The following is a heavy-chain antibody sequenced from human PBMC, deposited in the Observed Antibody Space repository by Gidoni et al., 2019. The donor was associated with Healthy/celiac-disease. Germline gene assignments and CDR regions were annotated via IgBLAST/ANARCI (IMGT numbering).Heavy chain of an antibody. V-gene: IGHV4-34*01. D-gene: IGHD4-17*01. CDR2: INNSGST. CDR3: ARGSDGEKRF. Sequence: QVQLQQCVAGRLQPSETLSLTCAVYGGSFSGYYGSWIRQPPGKGLAWIGEINNSGSTNYNPSRKSRGTISVDTSKNQFALKLSSVTAAETAVYNCARGSDGEKRFWGQGTLVTVSS. CDR1: GGSFSGYY. J-gene: IGHJ4*02.